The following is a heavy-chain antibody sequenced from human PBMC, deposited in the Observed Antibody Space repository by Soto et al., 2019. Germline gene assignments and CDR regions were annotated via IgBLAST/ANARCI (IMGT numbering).Heavy chain of an antibody. V-gene: IGHV4-4*02. D-gene: IGHD3-10*01. CDR3: VSYGSGTYYSGYSFDF. J-gene: IGHJ4*02. Sequence: PSETLSLTCAVSGDSISSTHWWTWVRQPPGKGLEYIGQIFHSGTTNYNPSLKSRVTISVDTSKNQFSLELSSVTAADTALYYCVSYGSGTYYSGYSFDFWSQGSLVTVSS. CDR2: IFHSGTT. CDR1: GDSISSTHW.